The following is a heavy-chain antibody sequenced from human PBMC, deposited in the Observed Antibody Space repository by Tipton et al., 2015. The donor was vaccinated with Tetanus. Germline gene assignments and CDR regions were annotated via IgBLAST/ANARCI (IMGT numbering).Heavy chain of an antibody. CDR2: IYHSGAT. CDR1: GGSVSGSSHY. CDR3: ARGTGDY. V-gene: IGHV4-61*01. J-gene: IGHJ4*02. D-gene: IGHD1-14*01. Sequence: TLSLTCSVSGGSVSGSSHYWSWIRQPPGKQLEWIGYIYHSGATNYNPSLKSRLTISFGTSKNQFSLKLSSVTAADTAVYYCARGTGDYWGQGTLVTVSS.